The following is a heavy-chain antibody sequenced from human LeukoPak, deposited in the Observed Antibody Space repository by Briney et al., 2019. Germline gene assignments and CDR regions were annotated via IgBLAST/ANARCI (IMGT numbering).Heavy chain of an antibody. CDR2: IYYSGST. Sequence: SETLSLTCTVSGDSISTYYWSWVRQPPGKGLEWIGYIYYSGSTNYNPSLKSRVTISVDTSKKQFFLKLSSVTAADTAVYYCTRGPHDAFDIWGQGTLVTVSS. J-gene: IGHJ3*02. CDR1: GDSISTYY. V-gene: IGHV4-59*01. CDR3: TRGPHDAFDI.